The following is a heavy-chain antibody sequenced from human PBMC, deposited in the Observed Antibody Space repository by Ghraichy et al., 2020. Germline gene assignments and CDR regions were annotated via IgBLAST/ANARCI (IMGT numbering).Heavy chain of an antibody. CDR1: GGSISSGGYY. CDR3: ARDRWVGGYYYYGMDV. D-gene: IGHD2-15*01. CDR2: IYYSGST. V-gene: IGHV4-31*03. J-gene: IGHJ6*02. Sequence: SETLSLTCTVSGGSISSGGYYWSWIRQHPGKGLEWIGYIYYSGSTYYNPSLKSRVTISVDTSKNQFSLKLSSVTAADTAVYYCARDRWVGGYYYYGMDVWGQGTTVTVSS.